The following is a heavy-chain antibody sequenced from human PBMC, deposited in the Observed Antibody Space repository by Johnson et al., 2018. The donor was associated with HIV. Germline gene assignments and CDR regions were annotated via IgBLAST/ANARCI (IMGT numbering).Heavy chain of an antibody. CDR2: ISYDGSNK. CDR1: GFTFSSYD. V-gene: IGHV3-30*18. Sequence: VQLVESGGGLVQPGGSLRLSCAASGFTFSSYDMHWVRQAPGKGMDWVALISYDGSNKYYAVSVKGRFNISRDNSKNTLYLHMKSLRPEDTSIYYCSKDDNLGVWYSDAFDVWGQGTVVTVSS. J-gene: IGHJ3*01. D-gene: IGHD6-19*01. CDR3: SKDDNLGVWYSDAFDV.